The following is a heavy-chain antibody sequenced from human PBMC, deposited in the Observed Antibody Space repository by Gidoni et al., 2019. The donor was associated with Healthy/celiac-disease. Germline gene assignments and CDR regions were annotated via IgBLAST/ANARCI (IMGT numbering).Heavy chain of an antibody. J-gene: IGHJ5*02. CDR1: GYSFDYYA. Sequence: EAQLVQSACGLLLPGSSLSLSFTASGYSFDYYAMHWVRQPPGKGLEWVSGISWNSGSIGYADYVKGRFTIYRDNAKNSLYLQMNSLRAEDTALCYCAKAAGDGQQLAGGYNWFDPWGQGTLVTVSS. V-gene: IGHV3-9*01. D-gene: IGHD6-13*01. CDR2: ISWNSGSI. CDR3: AKAAGDGQQLAGGYNWFDP.